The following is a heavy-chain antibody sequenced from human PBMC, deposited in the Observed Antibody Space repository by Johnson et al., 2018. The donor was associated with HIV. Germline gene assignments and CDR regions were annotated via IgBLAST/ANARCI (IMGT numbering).Heavy chain of an antibody. CDR3: GMSGVEDAAFDI. Sequence: QVLLVESGGGVVQPGRSLRLSCAASGFTFSSYAMHWVRQAPGKGLEWVAVISYDGSNKYYADSVKGRFTISRDNSKNTLYLQMNSLRAEDTAVFYCGMSGVEDAAFDIWGQGTMVTVSS. CDR1: GFTFSSYA. V-gene: IGHV3-30*04. J-gene: IGHJ3*02. CDR2: ISYDGSNK. D-gene: IGHD7-27*01.